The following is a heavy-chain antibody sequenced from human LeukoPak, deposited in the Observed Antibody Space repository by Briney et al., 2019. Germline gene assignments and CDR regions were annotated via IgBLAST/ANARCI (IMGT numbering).Heavy chain of an antibody. Sequence: SVKVSCKASGGTFSSYAISWVRQAPGQGLEWMGRIIPILGIANYAQKFQGRVTITADKSTSTAYMELSSLRSEDTAVYYCARKDCSGGSCYYQYYFDYWGQGTLVTVSS. CDR3: ARKDCSGGSCYYQYYFDY. CDR2: IIPILGIA. D-gene: IGHD2-15*01. CDR1: GGTFSSYA. V-gene: IGHV1-69*04. J-gene: IGHJ4*02.